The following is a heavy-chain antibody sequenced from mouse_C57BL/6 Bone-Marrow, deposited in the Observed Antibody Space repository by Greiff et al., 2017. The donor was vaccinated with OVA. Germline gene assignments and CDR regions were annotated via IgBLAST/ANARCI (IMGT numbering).Heavy chain of an antibody. CDR1: GYTFTDYY. V-gene: IGHV1-26*01. CDR2: INPNNGGT. Sequence: EVQLQQSGPELVKPGASVKISCKASGYTFTDYYMNWVKQSHGKSLEWIGDINPNNGGTSYNQKFKGKATLTVDKSSSTAYMELRSLTSEDSAVYYCARWDFYYGSSYYFDYWGQGTTLTVSS. D-gene: IGHD1-1*01. J-gene: IGHJ2*01. CDR3: ARWDFYYGSSYYFDY.